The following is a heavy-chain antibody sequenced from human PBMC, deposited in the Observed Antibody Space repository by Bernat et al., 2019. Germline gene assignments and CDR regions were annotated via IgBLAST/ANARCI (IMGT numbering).Heavy chain of an antibody. J-gene: IGHJ4*02. CDR3: ARHSPVYYGSGSYYDGPFEY. Sequence: LQLQESGPGLVKPSETLSFTCTVSGGSISSSGYYWGWIRQPPGKGLEWIGGIYYSGTTYYNPSLKSRVTTYIVTSKNQFSLKLRSVTAADTAVYYCARHSPVYYGSGSYYDGPFEYWDQGYLVTVSS. D-gene: IGHD3-10*01. CDR2: IYYSGTT. V-gene: IGHV4-39*01. CDR1: GGSISSSGYY.